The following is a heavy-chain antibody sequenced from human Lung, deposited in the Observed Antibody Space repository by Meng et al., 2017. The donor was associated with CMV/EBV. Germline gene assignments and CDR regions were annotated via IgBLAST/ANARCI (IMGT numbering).Heavy chain of an antibody. CDR1: GDSVSSNSAA. J-gene: IGHJ6*02. D-gene: IGHD3-22*01. Sequence: QTLSLTCAISGDSVSSNSAAWNWIRQSPSRGLEWLGRTYYRSKWYDDYAMAVKSRITINPDTSKNQFSLQLNSVTPEDTAVYYCARDYYDSGAYYYTEEYYHGLDVWGQGTTVTVSS. V-gene: IGHV6-1*01. CDR2: TYYRSKWYD. CDR3: ARDYYDSGAYYYTEEYYHGLDV.